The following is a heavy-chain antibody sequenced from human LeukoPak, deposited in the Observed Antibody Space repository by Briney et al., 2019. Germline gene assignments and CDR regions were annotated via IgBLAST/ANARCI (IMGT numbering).Heavy chain of an antibody. CDR2: RDYSGTT. CDR1: GGSISNYY. CDR3: ARVGGRSRAVDY. V-gene: IGHV4-59*01. D-gene: IGHD1-26*01. Sequence: PSETLSLTCTVSGGSISNYYWSWIRQPPGKGLEWIGYRDYSGTTNYNPSLKSRVTISLDTSKNQFSLKLSSVTAADTAVYYCARVGGRSRAVDYWGQGTLVTVSS. J-gene: IGHJ4*02.